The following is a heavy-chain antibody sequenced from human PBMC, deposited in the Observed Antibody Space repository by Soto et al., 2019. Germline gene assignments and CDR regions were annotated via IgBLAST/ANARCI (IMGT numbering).Heavy chain of an antibody. J-gene: IGHJ6*02. CDR3: ARSGTYSGWYLSGSGMDV. CDR1: SGSISSGDYF. Sequence: SETLSLTCTVSSGSISSGDYFWSWIRQPPGKGLEWIGYIYYSGSTYYNPSLKSRVTISVDTSKNQFSLKLSSVTAADTAVYYCARSGTYSGWYLSGSGMDVWGQGTTVTVSS. V-gene: IGHV4-30-4*01. D-gene: IGHD6-19*01. CDR2: IYYSGST.